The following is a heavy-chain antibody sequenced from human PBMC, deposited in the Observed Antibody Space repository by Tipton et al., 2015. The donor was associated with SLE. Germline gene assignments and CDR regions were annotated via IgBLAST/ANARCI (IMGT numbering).Heavy chain of an antibody. CDR2: INHSGST. J-gene: IGHJ3*02. CDR3: AIIGWQLEFDAFDS. Sequence: TLSLTCAVYGGSFSGYYWSWIRQPPGKGLEWIGEINHSGSTNYNPSLKSRVTISVDTSKKQFSLKLSSVTAADTAVYYCAIIGWQLEFDAFDSWGQGTMVTVSP. D-gene: IGHD6-13*01. V-gene: IGHV4-34*01. CDR1: GGSFSGYY.